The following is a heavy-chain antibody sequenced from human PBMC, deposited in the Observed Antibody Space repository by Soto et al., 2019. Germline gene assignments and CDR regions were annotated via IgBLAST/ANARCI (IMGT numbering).Heavy chain of an antibody. CDR3: ASSLLTPFDY. J-gene: IGHJ4*02. Sequence: PGGSLRLSCAASGFTFNSYWIHWVRQAPGKGLVWVSRINSDGSSTSYADSVKGRFAISRDNAKNTLYLQMNSLRAEDTAVYYCASSLLTPFDYWGQGTLVTVSS. CDR2: INSDGSST. V-gene: IGHV3-74*01. CDR1: GFTFNSYW. D-gene: IGHD7-27*01.